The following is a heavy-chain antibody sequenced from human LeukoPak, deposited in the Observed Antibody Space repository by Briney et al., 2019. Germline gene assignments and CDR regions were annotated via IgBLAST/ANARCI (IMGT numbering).Heavy chain of an antibody. J-gene: IGHJ4*02. D-gene: IGHD3-10*01. CDR2: FYHSGST. Sequence: SETLSLTCAVSGSSISSGYYWGWIRQPPGKGLEWIGSFYHSGSTYYNPSLKSRVTISVDTSKNQFSLKLSSVTAADTAVYYCARVLWFGAYNFDYWGQGTLVTVSS. CDR1: GSSISSGYY. V-gene: IGHV4-38-2*01. CDR3: ARVLWFGAYNFDY.